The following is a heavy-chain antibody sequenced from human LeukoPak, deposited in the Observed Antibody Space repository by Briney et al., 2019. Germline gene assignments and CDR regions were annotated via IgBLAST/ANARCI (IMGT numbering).Heavy chain of an antibody. CDR1: GLTFSSYG. CDR2: IWYDGSNK. CDR3: ARDLLAYCGGDCYSPFDY. D-gene: IGHD2-21*02. V-gene: IGHV3-33*01. J-gene: IGHJ4*02. Sequence: GRSLRLSCAASGLTFSSYGMHWVRQAPGKGLEWVAVIWYDGSNKYYADSVKGRFTISRDNSKNTLYLQMNSLRAEDTAVYYCARDLLAYCGGDCYSPFDYWGQGTLVTVSS.